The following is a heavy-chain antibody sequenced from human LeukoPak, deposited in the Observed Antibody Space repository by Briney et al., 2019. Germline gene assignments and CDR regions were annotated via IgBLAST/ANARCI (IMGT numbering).Heavy chain of an antibody. Sequence: TGGSLRLSCAASGFTFSNAWMSWVRQAPGKGLEWIGEINHSGSTNYNPSLKSRVTISVDTSKNQFSLKLSSVTAADTAVYYCARGYEPGIAVAGTAEQKPTARTFDYWGQGTLVTVSS. CDR2: INHSGST. CDR1: GFTFSNAW. CDR3: ARGYEPGIAVAGTAEQKPTARTFDY. D-gene: IGHD6-19*01. V-gene: IGHV4-34*01. J-gene: IGHJ4*02.